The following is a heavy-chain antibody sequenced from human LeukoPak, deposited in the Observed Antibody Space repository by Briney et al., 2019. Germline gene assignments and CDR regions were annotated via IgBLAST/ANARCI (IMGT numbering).Heavy chain of an antibody. CDR3: ARDYDILTGQSDYYYYGMDV. Sequence: ASVKVSCKASGYTFTSYAMNWVRQAPGQGLEWMGWINTNTGNPTYAQGFTGRFVFSLDTSVSTAYLQISSLKAEDTAVYYCARDYDILTGQSDYYYYGMDVWGQGTTVTVSS. D-gene: IGHD3-9*01. V-gene: IGHV7-4-1*02. CDR1: GYTFTSYA. CDR2: INTNTGNP. J-gene: IGHJ6*02.